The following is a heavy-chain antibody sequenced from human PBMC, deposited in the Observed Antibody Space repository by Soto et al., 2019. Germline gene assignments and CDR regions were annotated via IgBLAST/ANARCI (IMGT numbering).Heavy chain of an antibody. CDR3: ARLSRKGPNYYYGMDV. CDR2: IYYSGST. Sequence: PSETLSLTCTVSGGSISSGDYYWSWIRQPPGKGLEWIGYIYYSGSTYYNPSLKSRVTISVDTSKNQLSLKLSSVTAADTAVYYCARLSRKGPNYYYGMDVWGQGTTVTVSS. CDR1: GGSISSGDYY. V-gene: IGHV4-30-4*01. J-gene: IGHJ6*02.